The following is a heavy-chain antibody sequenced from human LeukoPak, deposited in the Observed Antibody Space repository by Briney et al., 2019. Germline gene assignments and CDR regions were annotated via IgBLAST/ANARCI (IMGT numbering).Heavy chain of an antibody. CDR3: ARDQSLVAYSSTWFDY. CDR1: GYTFNNNG. J-gene: IGHJ4*02. Sequence: ASVKVSCKASGYTFNNNGITWVRQAPGQGLELMGWISAYNGDTTYAQHLQGRVTLTTDTSTSTAYMELRSLRFDDTAVYYCARDQSLVAYSSTWFDYWGQGTPVTVSS. CDR2: ISAYNGDT. D-gene: IGHD6-13*01. V-gene: IGHV1-18*01.